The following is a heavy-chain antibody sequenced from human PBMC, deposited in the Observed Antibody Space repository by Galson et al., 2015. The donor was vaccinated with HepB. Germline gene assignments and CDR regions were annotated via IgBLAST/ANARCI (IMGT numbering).Heavy chain of an antibody. V-gene: IGHV3-30-3*01. J-gene: IGHJ4*02. Sequence: SLRLSCAASGFTFSSYAMHWVRQAPGKGLEWVAVISYDGSNKYYAASVKGRFTISRDNSKNTLYLQMNSLRAEDTAVYYCARGLQLAGGNAFDYWGQGTLVTVSS. CDR3: ARGLQLAGGNAFDY. D-gene: IGHD4-23*01. CDR1: GFTFSSYA. CDR2: ISYDGSNK.